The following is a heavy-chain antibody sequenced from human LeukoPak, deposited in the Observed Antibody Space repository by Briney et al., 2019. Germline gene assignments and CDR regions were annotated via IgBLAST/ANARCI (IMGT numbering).Heavy chain of an antibody. J-gene: IGHJ4*02. Sequence: GGSLRLSCAASGLCFSRYWLHSVRQAPGKGLVWVARISPDGSSALSADSVRGRFTISRDNADNTLYLQLNSLRAEDTAVYYCARVSFCPRCHFDYWGQGTLVTVSS. V-gene: IGHV3-74*03. CDR2: ISPDGSSA. CDR1: GLCFSRYW. CDR3: ARVSFCPRCHFDY. D-gene: IGHD2/OR15-2a*01.